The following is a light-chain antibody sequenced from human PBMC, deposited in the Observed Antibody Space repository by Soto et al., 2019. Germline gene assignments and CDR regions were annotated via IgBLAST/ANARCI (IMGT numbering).Light chain of an antibody. V-gene: IGKV3-11*01. J-gene: IGKJ5*01. CDR3: QQYYSYPPT. CDR1: QSVSSY. CDR2: DAS. Sequence: DIVLTQSPATLSLSPGERATLSCRASQSVSSYLAWYQQKPGQAPRLLIYDASNRATGIPARFSGSGSGTDFTLTISCLQSEDFATYYCQQYYSYPPTFGQGTRLEIK.